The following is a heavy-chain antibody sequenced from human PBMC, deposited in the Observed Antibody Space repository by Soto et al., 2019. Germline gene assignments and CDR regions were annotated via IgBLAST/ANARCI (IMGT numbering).Heavy chain of an antibody. CDR1: GYSFTSYW. CDR2: IYPGDSDT. J-gene: IGHJ3*02. Sequence: PGESLKISCKGSGYSFTSYWIGWVRQMPGKGLEWMGIIYPGDSDTRYSPSFQGQVTISADKSISTAYLQWSSLKASDTAMYYCARRRDGYSAHIRAFDIWGQGTMVTVSS. D-gene: IGHD2-21*01. CDR3: ARRRDGYSAHIRAFDI. V-gene: IGHV5-51*01.